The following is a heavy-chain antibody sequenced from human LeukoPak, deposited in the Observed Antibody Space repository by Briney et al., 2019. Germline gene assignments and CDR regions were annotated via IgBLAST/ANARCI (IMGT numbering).Heavy chain of an antibody. J-gene: IGHJ6*02. Sequence: GGSLRLSCAASGFTFSNYAMSWVRQAPGKGLEWVSVIYSGGSTYYADSVKGRFTISRDNSKNTLYLQMNSLRAEDTAVYYCARDQRYCSSTSCYGYYGMDVWGQGTTVTVSS. D-gene: IGHD2-2*01. CDR1: GFTFSNYA. V-gene: IGHV3-66*01. CDR3: ARDQRYCSSTSCYGYYGMDV. CDR2: IYSGGST.